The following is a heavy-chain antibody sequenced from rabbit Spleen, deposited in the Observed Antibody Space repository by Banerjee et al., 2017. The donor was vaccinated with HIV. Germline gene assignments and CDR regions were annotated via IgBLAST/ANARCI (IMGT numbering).Heavy chain of an antibody. V-gene: IGHV1S40*01. CDR2: IYFGSDST. Sequence: QSLEESGGGLVQPEGSLTLTCTASGFSFSSSYDMCWVRQAPGKGLEWIGCIYFGSDSTYCASWTKGRFTISKPSSTTVTLQMTSMTAADTATYFCARMDSTGATFKLWGQGTLVTVS. CDR1: GFSFSSSYD. CDR3: ARMDSTGATFKL. J-gene: IGHJ4*01. D-gene: IGHD7-1*01.